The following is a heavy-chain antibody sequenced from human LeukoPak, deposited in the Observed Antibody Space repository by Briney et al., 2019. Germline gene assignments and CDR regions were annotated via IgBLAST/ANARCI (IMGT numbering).Heavy chain of an antibody. V-gene: IGHV3-30*03. CDR2: VSSDGRNK. J-gene: IGHJ4*02. Sequence: GGSLRLSCVISGFTFSSFGMHWVRQAPGKGLEWVAAVSSDGRNKYYADSVKGRFTVSRDNSKNTLFLQMNSLRAEDTAMYCCATGHSSGWYYFDYWGQGSLVTVSS. CDR3: ATGHSSGWYYFDY. CDR1: GFTFSSFG. D-gene: IGHD6-19*01.